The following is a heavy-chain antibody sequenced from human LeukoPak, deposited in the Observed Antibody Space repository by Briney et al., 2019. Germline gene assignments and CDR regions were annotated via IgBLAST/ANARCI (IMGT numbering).Heavy chain of an antibody. D-gene: IGHD5-12*01. CDR2: ISGSGNRT. Sequence: GGSLRLSCAASGFTFSSYAMSWVRQAPGKGLEWVSSISGSGNRTYYADSVKGRFTISRDNSKNTLFLQMNSLRAEDTAVYYCAKVPGIVATTHYFDYWGQGTLVTVSS. CDR1: GFTFSSYA. J-gene: IGHJ4*02. CDR3: AKVPGIVATTHYFDY. V-gene: IGHV3-23*01.